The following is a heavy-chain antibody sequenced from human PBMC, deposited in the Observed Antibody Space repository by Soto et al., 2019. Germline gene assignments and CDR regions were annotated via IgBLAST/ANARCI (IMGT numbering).Heavy chain of an antibody. J-gene: IGHJ4*02. Sequence: GSLRLSCAASGFTFGSNWMSWVRQAPGKGLEWVANIKRDGSEKYYVDSVKGRFTISRDNAKNTLYLQMNSLRADDTAVYYCASLEWESSGYADYWGQGTQVTVSS. CDR3: ASLEWESSGYADY. CDR1: GFTFGSNW. V-gene: IGHV3-7*03. CDR2: IKRDGSEK. D-gene: IGHD5-12*01.